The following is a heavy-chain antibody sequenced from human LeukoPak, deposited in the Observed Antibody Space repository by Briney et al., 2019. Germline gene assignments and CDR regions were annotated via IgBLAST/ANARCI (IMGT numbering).Heavy chain of an antibody. V-gene: IGHV3-9*01. CDR1: GFTFVDYA. D-gene: IGHD6-13*01. CDR2: ISWNSATI. CDR3: VKEVGAAVGRSSFDY. J-gene: IGHJ4*02. Sequence: PGRSLRLSCAASGFTFVDYAMHWVRQTPGKGLEWVSHISWNSATIEYADSVKGRFTISRDNAKNSLYLQMNSLRAEDTALYYCVKEVGAAVGRSSFDYWGQGTLVTVSS.